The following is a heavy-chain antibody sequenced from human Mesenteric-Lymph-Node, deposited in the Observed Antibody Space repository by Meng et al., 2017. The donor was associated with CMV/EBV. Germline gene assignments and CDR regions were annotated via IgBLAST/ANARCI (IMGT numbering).Heavy chain of an antibody. D-gene: IGHD1-26*01. CDR3: ARGGGSYYDWFDP. Sequence: SETLSLTCTVSGASISSYYWTWIRQPPGKGLEWIGYVYYSGSTNYNPSLKSRVTISVDTSKNQFSLKLSSVTAADTAVYYCARGGGSYYDWFDPWGQGTLVTVSS. J-gene: IGHJ5*02. V-gene: IGHV4-59*12. CDR1: GASISSYY. CDR2: VYYSGST.